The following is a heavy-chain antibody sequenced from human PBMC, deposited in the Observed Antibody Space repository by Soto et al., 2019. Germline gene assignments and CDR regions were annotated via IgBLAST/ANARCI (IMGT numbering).Heavy chain of an antibody. CDR2: ISYDGSKK. V-gene: IGHV3-30*18. Sequence: GGSLRLSCAASGFTFSTYGMHWVRQAPGKGLEWVAVISYDGSKKYHVDSVKGRFTISRDNYKNTLYLQMNSLRAEDTAVYYCAKESYGMDVWGQGTTVTVS. J-gene: IGHJ6*02. CDR3: AKESYGMDV. CDR1: GFTFSTYG.